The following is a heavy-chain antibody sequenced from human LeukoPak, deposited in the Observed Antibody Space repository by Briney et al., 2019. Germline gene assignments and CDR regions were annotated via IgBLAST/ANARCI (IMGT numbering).Heavy chain of an antibody. CDR1: GYTFTSYD. CDR2: MNPNSGNT. Sequence: ASVKVSCKASGYTFTSYDINWVRQATGQGLEWMGWMNPNSGNTGYAQKFQGRVTMTRNTSISTAYMELSSLRYEDTAVYYRARGHRKLADFRRAYDYWGQGTLVTVSS. D-gene: IGHD1-1*01. J-gene: IGHJ4*02. CDR3: ARGHRKLADFRRAYDY. V-gene: IGHV1-8*01.